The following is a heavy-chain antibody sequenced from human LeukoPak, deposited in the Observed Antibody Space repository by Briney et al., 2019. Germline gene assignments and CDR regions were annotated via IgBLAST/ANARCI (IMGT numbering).Heavy chain of an antibody. CDR3: ARSSRDGYNWIDYMDV. CDR2: ISSSGSTI. CDR1: GFTFSSYE. Sequence: SLTFSSAASGFTFSSYELKWVRQAPGNGLEWVSYISSSGSTIYYADSVKGRFTIARDNAKNSLYLHMNSLRAEDTAVYYCARSSRDGYNWIDYMDVWGQGTTVTASS. V-gene: IGHV3-48*03. J-gene: IGHJ6*03. D-gene: IGHD5-24*01.